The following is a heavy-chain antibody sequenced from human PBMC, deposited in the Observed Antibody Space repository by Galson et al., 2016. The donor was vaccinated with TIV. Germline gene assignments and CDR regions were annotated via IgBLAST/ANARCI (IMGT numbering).Heavy chain of an antibody. D-gene: IGHD2-21*01. CDR1: GLALRKYG. CDR2: ISYDGSDK. CDR3: AKDSITFCGGGACHKGGADS. J-gene: IGHJ4*02. Sequence: SLRLSCAASGLALRKYGLHWVRQAPGTGLEWVAFISYDGSDKYYVDSVKGRFTISRDNSRDTVYLQMKSLRPEDTALYYCAKDSITFCGGGACHKGGADSWGQGTLVTVSS. V-gene: IGHV3-30*02.